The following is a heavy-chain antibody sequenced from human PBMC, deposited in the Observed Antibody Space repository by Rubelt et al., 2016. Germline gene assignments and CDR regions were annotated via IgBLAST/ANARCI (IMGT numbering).Heavy chain of an antibody. D-gene: IGHD3-10*01. CDR1: GGSISSSNW. CDR2: INHSGST. J-gene: IGHJ4*02. Sequence: QVQLQESGPGLVKPSGTLSLTCAVSGGSISSSNWWSWVRQPPGKGLEWIGEINHSGSTNYNPSLKSRVTISVDTSKNQFSLKRSSVTAAETAVYYCARGRFGLYGSGSYALYPLFDYWGQGTLVTVSS. V-gene: IGHV4-4*02. CDR3: ARGRFGLYGSGSYALYPLFDY.